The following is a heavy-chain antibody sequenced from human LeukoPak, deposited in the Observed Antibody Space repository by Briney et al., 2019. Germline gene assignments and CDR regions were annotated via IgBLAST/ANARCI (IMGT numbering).Heavy chain of an antibody. J-gene: IGHJ5*02. Sequence: ASVKVSCKASGYTFTSFDINWVRQATGQGLEWMGWMNPNSGNTGYAQKFQGRVTMTRNTSTTTAYMELSSLTSDDTAIYYCVRDGKFCSSTNCYLRGSRWYDPWGQGTPVTVSS. CDR2: MNPNSGNT. V-gene: IGHV1-8*01. D-gene: IGHD2-2*01. CDR3: VRDGKFCSSTNCYLRGSRWYDP. CDR1: GYTFTSFD.